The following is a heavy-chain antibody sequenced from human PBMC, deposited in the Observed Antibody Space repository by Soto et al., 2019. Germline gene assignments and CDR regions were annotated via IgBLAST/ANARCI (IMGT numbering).Heavy chain of an antibody. CDR3: AREGASGFGMDV. J-gene: IGHJ6*02. CDR2: IYTSGTT. V-gene: IGHV4-4*07. D-gene: IGHD1-26*01. Sequence: PSETLSLTCNVSGGSIRGYYWSRIRQPAGKALEWIGRIYTSGTTNYNPSLKSRATILVDTSKNQFSLKLSSVTAADTAVYYCAREGASGFGMDVWGQGTTVTVSS. CDR1: GGSIRGYY.